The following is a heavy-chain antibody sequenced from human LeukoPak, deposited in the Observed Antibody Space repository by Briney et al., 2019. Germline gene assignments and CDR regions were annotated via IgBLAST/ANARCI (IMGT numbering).Heavy chain of an antibody. CDR2: ISYDGSNK. CDR1: GFTFSSYG. V-gene: IGHV3-30*18. CDR3: AKDKYNWNDGYYYYGMDV. J-gene: IGHJ6*02. Sequence: PGGSLRLSCAASGFTFSSYGMHWVRQAPGKGLEWVAVISYDGSNKYYADSVKGRFTISRDNSKNTLYLQMNSLRAEDTAVHYCAKDKYNWNDGYYYYGMDVWGQGTTVTVSS. D-gene: IGHD1-20*01.